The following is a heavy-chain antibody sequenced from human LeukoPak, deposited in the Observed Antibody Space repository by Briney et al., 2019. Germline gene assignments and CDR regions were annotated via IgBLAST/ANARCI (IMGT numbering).Heavy chain of an antibody. CDR3: AFGLAAADAFDL. J-gene: IGHJ3*01. CDR1: GYTFTNYG. V-gene: IGHV1-18*01. D-gene: IGHD6-13*01. Sequence: ASVKVSCKASGYTFTNYGINWVRQAPGQGLEWMGWISAYNGNTNYAQKLQGRVTMTTDTSTGTAYMELRSLRSDDTAVYSCAFGLAAADAFDLWGQGTMVTVSS. CDR2: ISAYNGNT.